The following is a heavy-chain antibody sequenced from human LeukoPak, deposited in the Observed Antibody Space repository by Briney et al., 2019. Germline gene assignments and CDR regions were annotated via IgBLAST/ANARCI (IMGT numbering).Heavy chain of an antibody. CDR1: GGSFRGYY. V-gene: IGHV4-34*12. J-gene: IGHJ4*02. CDR3: ARGYDSGGYNAYFDY. D-gene: IGHD3-22*01. Sequence: SETLSLTCTVYGGSFRGYYWTWIRQSPGKGLQWIGEVIHSGATNYNPSLTSRLIISVDTSRNQFSLKLSSVTAADTAVYYCARGYDSGGYNAYFDYWGQGALVTVSS. CDR2: VIHSGAT.